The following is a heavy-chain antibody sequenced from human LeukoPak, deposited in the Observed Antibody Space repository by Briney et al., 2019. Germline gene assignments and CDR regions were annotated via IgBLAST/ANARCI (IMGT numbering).Heavy chain of an antibody. CDR3: ARGQATWIQLWLDAFDI. CDR2: IYYSGST. D-gene: IGHD5-18*01. Sequence: SETLSLTCTVSGGSISSSSYYWGWIRQPPGKGLEWIGSIYYSGSTYYNPSLKSRVTISVDTSKNQFSLKLSSVTAADTAVYYCARGQATWIQLWLDAFDIWGQGTMVTVSS. J-gene: IGHJ3*02. CDR1: GGSISSSSYY. V-gene: IGHV4-39*01.